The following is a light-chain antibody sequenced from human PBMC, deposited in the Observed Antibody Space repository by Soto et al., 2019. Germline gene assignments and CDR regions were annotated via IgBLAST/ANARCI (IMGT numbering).Light chain of an antibody. CDR3: SSYTSSTTVWV. J-gene: IGLJ3*02. V-gene: IGLV2-14*01. CDR1: TSDVGAYNF. CDR2: GVS. Sequence: QSALTQPASVSGSPGQSITISCTGTTSDVGAYNFVSWYQQHPGKAPKLIIYGVSNRPSGVSNRFSGSKSGNTASLTSSGLQAEDESDYYCSSYTSSTTVWVFGGGTKLTVL.